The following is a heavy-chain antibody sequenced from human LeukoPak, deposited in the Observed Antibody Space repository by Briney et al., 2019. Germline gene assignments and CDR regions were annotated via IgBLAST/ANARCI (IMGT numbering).Heavy chain of an antibody. V-gene: IGHV3-21*04. CDR3: AKHYDSSGYYFDY. CDR2: ISSSSSCT. Sequence: GGSLRLSCAASGFTFSSYSMNWVRQAPGKGLEWVSSISSSSSCTYYADSVKGRFTISRDNSKNTLYLQMNSLRAEDTAVYYCAKHYDSSGYYFDYWGQGTLVTVSS. CDR1: GFTFSSYS. J-gene: IGHJ4*02. D-gene: IGHD3-22*01.